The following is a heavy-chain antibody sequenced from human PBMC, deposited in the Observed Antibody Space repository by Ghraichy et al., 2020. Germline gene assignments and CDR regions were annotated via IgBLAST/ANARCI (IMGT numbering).Heavy chain of an antibody. D-gene: IGHD2-21*02. CDR3: ARVHCGGDCFVDY. V-gene: IGHV3-23*01. Sequence: GGSLRLSCEASGFTLRMYAMSWVRQAPGKGLDWVSGISGSGGNTDYANSVKGRFTISRDNSKSTLFLQMNSLRAEDTAVYYCARVHCGGDCFVDYWGQGTLVTVSS. CDR2: ISGSGGNT. CDR1: GFTLRMYA. J-gene: IGHJ4*02.